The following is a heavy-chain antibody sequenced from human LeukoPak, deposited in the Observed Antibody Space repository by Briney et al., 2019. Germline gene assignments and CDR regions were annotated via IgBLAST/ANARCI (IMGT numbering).Heavy chain of an antibody. CDR2: IYSGGST. Sequence: GGSLRLSCAASGLTVSSNYMNWVRQAPGKGLEWVSVIYSGGSTYYADSVKGRFTISRDNSKNTLYLQMNSLRAEDTAVYYCARGTGWYVFDYWGQGTLVTVS. CDR1: GLTVSSNY. V-gene: IGHV3-66*01. J-gene: IGHJ4*02. D-gene: IGHD6-19*01. CDR3: ARGTGWYVFDY.